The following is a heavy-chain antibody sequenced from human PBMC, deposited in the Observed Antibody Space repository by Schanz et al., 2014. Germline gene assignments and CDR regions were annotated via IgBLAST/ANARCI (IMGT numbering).Heavy chain of an antibody. CDR1: GFTFSSYA. Sequence: EVQLLESGGGLVQPGGSLRLSCAASGFTFSSYAMSWVRQAPGKGLEWVSAISGSGGSTYYADSVKGRFTISRDNSENTLYLQMNSLRADDTTVYYCAKGRFGELSAFDIWGQGTMVTVSS. J-gene: IGHJ3*02. CDR3: AKGRFGELSAFDI. D-gene: IGHD3-10*01. CDR2: ISGSGGST. V-gene: IGHV3-23*01.